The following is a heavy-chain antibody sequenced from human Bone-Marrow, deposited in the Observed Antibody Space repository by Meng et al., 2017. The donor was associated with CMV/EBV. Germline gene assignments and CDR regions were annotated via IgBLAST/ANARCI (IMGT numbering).Heavy chain of an antibody. V-gene: IGHV1-18*01. CDR3: ATQYNSGWYLGD. CDR1: GYIFTTYG. D-gene: IGHD6-19*01. CDR2: ISTYTGNT. J-gene: IGHJ4*02. Sequence: ASVKVSCKASGYIFTTYGISWVRQAPGQGLEWMGWISTYTGNTTYAQKIQGRVTMTKDTSTNTAYMDLRNLRSDDTAVYYCATQYNSGWYLGDWGQGTLVTVSS.